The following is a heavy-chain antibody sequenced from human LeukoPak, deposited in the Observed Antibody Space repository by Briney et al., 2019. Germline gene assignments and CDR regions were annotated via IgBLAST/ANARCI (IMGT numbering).Heavy chain of an antibody. CDR3: ARYGLLWFGEFSKHFDY. CDR2: IKQDGSEK. J-gene: IGHJ4*02. Sequence: GGSLRLSCAASGFTFSSYWMSWVRQAPGKGLEWVANIKQDGSEKYYVDSVKGRFTISRDNAKNSLYLQMNSLRAEDTAVYYCARYGLLWFGEFSKHFDYWGQGTLATVSS. D-gene: IGHD3-10*01. V-gene: IGHV3-7*01. CDR1: GFTFSSYW.